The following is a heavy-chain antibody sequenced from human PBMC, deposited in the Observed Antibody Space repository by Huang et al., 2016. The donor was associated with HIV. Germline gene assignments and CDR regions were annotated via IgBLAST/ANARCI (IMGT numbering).Heavy chain of an antibody. V-gene: IGHV4-34*01. CDR2: INNGGRT. CDR1: GGSFTNYY. CDR3: VRGPRYVSADWYARLRNYWFFDL. D-gene: IGHD3-9*01. J-gene: IGHJ2*01. Sequence: QQQLQQWGAGLLKPSETLSLTCAVYGGSFTNYYWGWIRQPPGKGLEWIGEINNGGRTQYSPSLKSRVTISLDTSKTQVSLKLTSVSAADTAVYYCVRGPRYVSADWYARLRNYWFFDLWGRGSLVSVSS.